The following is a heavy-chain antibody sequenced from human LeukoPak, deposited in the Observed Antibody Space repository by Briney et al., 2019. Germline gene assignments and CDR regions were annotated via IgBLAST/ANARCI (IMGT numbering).Heavy chain of an antibody. D-gene: IGHD2-2*02. CDR3: AKYIVVVPAAIKRGYFDY. V-gene: IGHV3-23*01. J-gene: IGHJ4*02. CDR2: ISGSGGST. Sequence: GRSLRLSCAASGCTFSSYAMSWVHQAPGKGLEWVSAISGSGGSTYYADSVKGRFTISRDNSKNTLYVQMNSLRAEDTAVYYCAKYIVVVPAAIKRGYFDYWGQGTLVTVSS. CDR1: GCTFSSYA.